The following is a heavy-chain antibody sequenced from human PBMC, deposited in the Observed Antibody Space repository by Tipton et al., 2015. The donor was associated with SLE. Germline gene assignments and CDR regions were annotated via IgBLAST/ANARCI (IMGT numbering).Heavy chain of an antibody. D-gene: IGHD6-13*01. J-gene: IGHJ4*02. CDR2: IYLSGKT. V-gene: IGHV4-38-2*02. CDR3: ARGWQQLVLGNYFDY. Sequence: TLSLTCTVSGDSISDAKYWGWIRQPPGKGLEWIGSIYLSGKTFYNPSLNGRLFMSLDSSRGHFSLSLSSVTAADSAIYYCARGWQQLVLGNYFDYWSQGALVTVSS. CDR1: GDSISDAKY.